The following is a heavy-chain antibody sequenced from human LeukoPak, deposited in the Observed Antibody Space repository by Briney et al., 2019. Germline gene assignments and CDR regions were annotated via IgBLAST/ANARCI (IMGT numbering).Heavy chain of an antibody. D-gene: IGHD5-12*01. V-gene: IGHV4-59*08. J-gene: IGHJ4*02. Sequence: PSETLSLTCTVSGGFISGYYWSWIRQPPGEGLEWVGYIYYSGTTNYSPSLKSRVTISLDTSKNQFSLKLTSVTAADTAVYYCARQGGYIAPLALWGQGTLVTVSA. CDR2: IYYSGTT. CDR3: ARQGGYIAPLAL. CDR1: GGFISGYY.